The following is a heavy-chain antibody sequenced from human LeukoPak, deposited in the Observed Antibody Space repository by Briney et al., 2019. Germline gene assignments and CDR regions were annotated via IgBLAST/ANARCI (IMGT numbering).Heavy chain of an antibody. Sequence: GGSLRLSCAASGFTFSSYWLSWVRQAPGKGLEWVANIRQDGSVKYYVDSVKGRFTISRDNAENSLYLQMHSLRAEDTAVYYCASIYNYGPFDYWGQGTLVTVSS. D-gene: IGHD5-18*01. J-gene: IGHJ4*02. CDR2: IRQDGSVK. V-gene: IGHV3-7*01. CDR1: GFTFSSYW. CDR3: ASIYNYGPFDY.